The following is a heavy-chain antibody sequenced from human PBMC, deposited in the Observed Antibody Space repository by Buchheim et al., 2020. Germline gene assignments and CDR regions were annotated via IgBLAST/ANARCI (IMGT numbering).Heavy chain of an antibody. CDR1: GFSFSSYA. J-gene: IGHJ4*02. Sequence: EVQLLESGGGLVQPGGSLRLSCAASGFSFSSYAMTWVRQAPGRGLEWVSSIRGSGSGTFYTDSVKGRFTISRDNSNSTLYLQMNSLRADDTAIYYCAKDRVYSSSSYYFDYWGQGT. CDR2: IRGSGSGT. D-gene: IGHD6-13*01. V-gene: IGHV3-23*01. CDR3: AKDRVYSSSSYYFDY.